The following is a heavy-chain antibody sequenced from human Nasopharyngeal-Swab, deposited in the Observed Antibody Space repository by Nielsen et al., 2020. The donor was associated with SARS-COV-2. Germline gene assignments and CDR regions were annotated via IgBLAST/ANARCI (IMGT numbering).Heavy chain of an antibody. D-gene: IGHD1-26*01. J-gene: IGHJ3*02. V-gene: IGHV2-5*02. CDR3: AHRRVLSGNYNGGAFDI. Sequence: WIRQPPGKALEWLAFIYWDNDKYYSPSLKSRLTITKGISTNQVVLTMTNMDPVDTATYYCAHRRVLSGNYNGGAFDIWGQGTTVTVSS. CDR2: IYWDNDK.